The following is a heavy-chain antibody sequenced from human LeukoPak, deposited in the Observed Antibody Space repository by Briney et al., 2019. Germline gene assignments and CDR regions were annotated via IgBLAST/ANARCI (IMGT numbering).Heavy chain of an antibody. D-gene: IGHD4-11*01. J-gene: IGHJ6*02. CDR2: ISYDGSNK. CDR3: ARALGTTVTSAYYYYYGMDV. Sequence: PGGSLRLSCAASGFTFSSYAMHWVRQAPGKGLEWVAVISYDGSNKYYADSVKGRFTISRDNSKNTLYLQMNSLRAEDTAVYYCARALGTTVTSAYYYYYGMDVWGQGTTVTVSS. V-gene: IGHV3-30-3*01. CDR1: GFTFSSYA.